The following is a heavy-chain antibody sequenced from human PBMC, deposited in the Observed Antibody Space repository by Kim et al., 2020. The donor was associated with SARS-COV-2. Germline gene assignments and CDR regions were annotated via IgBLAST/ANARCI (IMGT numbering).Heavy chain of an antibody. CDR1: GFTFGDYA. CDR3: TRATSYSSGWSYYGMDV. V-gene: IGHV3-49*04. Sequence: GGSLRLSCTASGFTFGDYAMSWVRQAPGKGLEWVGFIRSKAYGGTTEYAASVKGRFTISRDDSKSIAYLQMNSLKTEDTAVYYCTRATSYSSGWSYYGMDVWGQGTTVTVSS. J-gene: IGHJ6*02. CDR2: IRSKAYGGTT. D-gene: IGHD6-19*01.